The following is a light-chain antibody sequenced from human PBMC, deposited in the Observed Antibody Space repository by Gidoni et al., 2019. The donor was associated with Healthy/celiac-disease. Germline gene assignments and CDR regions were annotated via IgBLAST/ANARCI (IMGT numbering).Light chain of an antibody. CDR2: GNS. Sequence: QSVLTQPPSVSGAPRQRVTISCTGSSSNIGAGYDVHWYQQLPGTAPKLLIYGNSNRPSGVPDRFSGSKSGTSASLAITGLQAEDEADYYCQSYDSSHYVFGTGTKVTVL. J-gene: IGLJ1*01. CDR1: SSNIGAGYD. CDR3: QSYDSSHYV. V-gene: IGLV1-40*01.